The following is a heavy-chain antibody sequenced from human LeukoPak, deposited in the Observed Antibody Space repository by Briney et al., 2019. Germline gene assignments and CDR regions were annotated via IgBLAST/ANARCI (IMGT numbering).Heavy chain of an antibody. CDR3: ARRDASSSWGAFDR. CDR1: GGSNSGYY. Sequence: PSETLALTCSVSGGSNSGYYWSWIRQPPGKVLEWIGFMHSGGSTNYNPSLKSRVTISVDTYRNQFSLKLSSVTAADTAVYFCARRDASSSWGAFDRWGQGTMVTVSS. J-gene: IGHJ3*02. D-gene: IGHD6-19*01. CDR2: MHSGGST. V-gene: IGHV4-59*08.